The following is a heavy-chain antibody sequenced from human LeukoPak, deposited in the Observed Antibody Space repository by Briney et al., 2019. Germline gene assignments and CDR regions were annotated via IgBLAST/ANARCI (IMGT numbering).Heavy chain of an antibody. D-gene: IGHD3-3*01. CDR1: GGTFSSYA. Sequence: ASVKVSCKASGGTFSSYAISWVRQAPGQGLEWMGWINPNSGGTNYAQKFQGRVTMTRDTSISTAYMELSRLRSDDTAVYYCARVRAIFGVGDAFDIWGQGTMVTVSS. CDR2: INPNSGGT. V-gene: IGHV1-2*02. CDR3: ARVRAIFGVGDAFDI. J-gene: IGHJ3*02.